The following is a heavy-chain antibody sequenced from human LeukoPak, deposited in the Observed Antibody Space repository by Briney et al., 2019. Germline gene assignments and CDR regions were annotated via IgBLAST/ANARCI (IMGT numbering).Heavy chain of an antibody. J-gene: IGHJ2*01. V-gene: IGHV4-39*01. Sequence: SETLSLTCTVSGGSISSSSYYWGWIRQPPGKGLERIGSIYYSGSTYYNPSLKSRVTISVDTSKNQFSLKLSSVTAADTAVYYCARTPVWGSGSYFDLWGRGTLVTVSS. CDR3: ARTPVWGSGSYFDL. CDR1: GGSISSSSYY. D-gene: IGHD3-10*01. CDR2: IYYSGST.